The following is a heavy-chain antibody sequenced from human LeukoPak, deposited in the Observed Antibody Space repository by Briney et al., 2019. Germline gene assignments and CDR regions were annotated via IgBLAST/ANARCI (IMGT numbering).Heavy chain of an antibody. D-gene: IGHD3-22*01. V-gene: IGHV3-23*01. CDR3: AKAPYYYDSSGYYYLLPDY. Sequence: PGGSLRLSCAASGFTFSSYAMSWVRQAPGKGLEWVSAISGSGGSTYYADSVKGRFTISRDNSKNTLYLQMNSLRAEDTAVYYCAKAPYYYDSSGYYYLLPDYWGQGTLVTVSS. CDR1: GFTFSSYA. J-gene: IGHJ4*02. CDR2: ISGSGGST.